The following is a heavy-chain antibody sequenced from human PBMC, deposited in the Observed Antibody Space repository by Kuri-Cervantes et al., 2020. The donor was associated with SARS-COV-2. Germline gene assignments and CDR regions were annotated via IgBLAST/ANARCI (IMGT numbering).Heavy chain of an antibody. J-gene: IGHJ4*02. V-gene: IGHV3-21*01. CDR2: ISSSSSYI. D-gene: IGHD6-19*01. Sequence: GGSLRLSCAASGFTFSSYSMNWVRQAPGKGLEWVSSISSSSSYIYYADSVKGRFTISRDNAKNSLYLQMNSLRAEDTAVYYCYAIAVAGTVDCWGQGTLVTVSS. CDR1: GFTFSSYS. CDR3: YAIAVAGTVDC.